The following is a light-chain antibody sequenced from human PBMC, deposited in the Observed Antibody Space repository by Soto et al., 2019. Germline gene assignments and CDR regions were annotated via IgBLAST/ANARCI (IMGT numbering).Light chain of an antibody. CDR1: SSDVGGYNY. J-gene: IGLJ2*01. CDR3: ISYAGSNRPA. Sequence: QSALTQPPSASGSPGQSVAISCSGTSSDVGGYNYVFWYQQHPGKAPKLLIYDVNKRPSGVPDRFSGSKSGNTASLTVSGLQAEDEADYYCISYAGSNRPAFGGGTKLTVL. CDR2: DVN. V-gene: IGLV2-8*01.